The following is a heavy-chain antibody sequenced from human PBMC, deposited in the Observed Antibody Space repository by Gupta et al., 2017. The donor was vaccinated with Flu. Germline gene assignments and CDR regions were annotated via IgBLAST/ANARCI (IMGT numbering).Heavy chain of an antibody. D-gene: IGHD1-7*01. CDR1: GGSISSGGYS. V-gene: IGHV4-31*03. J-gene: IGHJ4*02. CDR2: IYYSGST. Sequence: QVQLQESGPGLVKPSQTLSLTCTVSGGSISSGGYSWSWIRQHPGKGLEWIGYIYYSGSTYYNPSLKSRVTISVDTSKNQFSLKLSSVTAADTAVYYCARANKYWTYDYWGQGTLVTVSS. CDR3: ARANKYWTYDY.